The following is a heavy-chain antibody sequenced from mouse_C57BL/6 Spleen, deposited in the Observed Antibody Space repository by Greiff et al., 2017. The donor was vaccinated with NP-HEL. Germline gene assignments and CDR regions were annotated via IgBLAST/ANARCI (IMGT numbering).Heavy chain of an antibody. CDR3: ARADWDEGDY. Sequence: QVQLQQPGAELVKPGASLKLSCKASGYTFTSYWMHWVKQRPGQGLEWIGMIHPNSGSTNYNEKFKSKATLTVDKSSSTAYMQLSSLTSEDSAVYDWARADWDEGDYWGQGTTLTVSS. D-gene: IGHD4-1*01. J-gene: IGHJ2*01. V-gene: IGHV1-64*01. CDR1: GYTFTSYW. CDR2: IHPNSGST.